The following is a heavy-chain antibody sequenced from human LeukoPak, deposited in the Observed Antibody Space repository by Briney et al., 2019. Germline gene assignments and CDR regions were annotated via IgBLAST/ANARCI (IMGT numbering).Heavy chain of an antibody. CDR1: GYTFTSYG. D-gene: IGHD3-10*01. Sequence: ASVKVSCKASGYTFTSYGISWVRQAPGQGLEWMGWISAYHGNTNYAQNLQGRVTMTTDTSTSIAYMELRSLRSDDTAVYYCARNYGSGSYSKIDYWGQGTLVTVSS. CDR2: ISAYHGNT. CDR3: ARNYGSGSYSKIDY. J-gene: IGHJ4*02. V-gene: IGHV1-18*01.